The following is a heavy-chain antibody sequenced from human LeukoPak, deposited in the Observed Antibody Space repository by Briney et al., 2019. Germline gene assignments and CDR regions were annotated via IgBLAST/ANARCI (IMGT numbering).Heavy chain of an antibody. D-gene: IGHD5-24*01. CDR1: GGSFSGYY. CDR2: INHSGST. CDR3: ARGGWDGYNWTPYHRYSVRFDY. Sequence: SETLSLTCAVYGGSFSGYYWSWIRQPPGKGLEWIGEINHSGSTNYNPSLKSRVTISVDTSKNQFSLKLSSVTAADTAVYYCARGGWDGYNWTPYHRYSVRFDYWGQGTLVTVSS. J-gene: IGHJ4*02. V-gene: IGHV4-34*01.